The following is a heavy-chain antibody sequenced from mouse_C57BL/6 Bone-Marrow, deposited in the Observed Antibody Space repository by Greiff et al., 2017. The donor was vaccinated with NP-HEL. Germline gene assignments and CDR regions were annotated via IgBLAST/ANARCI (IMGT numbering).Heavy chain of an antibody. CDR1: GFTFSSYA. Sequence: EVQGVESGGGLVKPGGSLKLSCAASGFTFSSYAMSWVRQTPEKRLEWVATISDGGSYTYYPENVKGRVTISRDNAKNNLYLQMSHLKSEDTAMYYCARDRGEAWFAYWGQGTLVTVSA. D-gene: IGHD3-1*01. J-gene: IGHJ3*01. CDR2: ISDGGSYT. V-gene: IGHV5-4*01. CDR3: ARDRGEAWFAY.